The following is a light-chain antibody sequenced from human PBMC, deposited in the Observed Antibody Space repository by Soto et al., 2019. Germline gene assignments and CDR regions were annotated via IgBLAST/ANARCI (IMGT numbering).Light chain of an antibody. CDR2: TAS. CDR3: QNYDSAPWT. Sequence: DIQMTQSPSSLSASVGDRVTITCRASRDITDYLAWYQQKPGQVPKLLVYTASTLQSGVPSRFTASGFGTDFTLTITGLQPEDFATYYCQNYDSAPWTFGQGTKVEF. CDR1: RDITDY. J-gene: IGKJ1*01. V-gene: IGKV1-27*01.